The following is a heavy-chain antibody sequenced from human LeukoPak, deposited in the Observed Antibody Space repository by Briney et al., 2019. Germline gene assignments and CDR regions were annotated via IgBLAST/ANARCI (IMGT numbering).Heavy chain of an antibody. D-gene: IGHD5-12*01. CDR1: GFTFSSYG. CDR2: ISYDGSNK. V-gene: IGHV3-30*18. Sequence: GGSPRLSCAASGFTFSSYGMHWVRQAPGKGLEWVAVISYDGSNKYYADSVKGRFTISRDNSKNTRYLQMNSLRAEDTAVYYCAKEGGYEPDYWGQGTLDTVSS. CDR3: AKEGGYEPDY. J-gene: IGHJ4*02.